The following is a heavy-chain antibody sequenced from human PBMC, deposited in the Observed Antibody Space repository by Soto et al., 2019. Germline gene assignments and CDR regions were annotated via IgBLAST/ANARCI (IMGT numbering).Heavy chain of an antibody. D-gene: IGHD5-12*01. CDR2: INPSGGST. Sequence: ASVKVSCKASGYTFTSYYMHWVPQAPGQGLEWMGIINPSGGSTSYAQKFQGRVTMTRDTSTSTVYMELSSLRSEDTAVYYCARDQREEYSGYGTDAFDIWGQGTMVTVSS. CDR3: ARDQREEYSGYGTDAFDI. J-gene: IGHJ3*02. CDR1: GYTFTSYY. V-gene: IGHV1-46*03.